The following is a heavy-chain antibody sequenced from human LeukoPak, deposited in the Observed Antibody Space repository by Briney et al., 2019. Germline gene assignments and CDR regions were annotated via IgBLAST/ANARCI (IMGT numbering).Heavy chain of an antibody. V-gene: IGHV3-30-3*01. Sequence: GGSLRLSCAASGFTFSSYAMHWVRQAPGKGLEWVAVISYDGSNKYYADSVKGRFTISRDNSKNTLYLQMNSLRAEDTAVYYCAREGISNYWYYFDYWGQGTLVTVSS. J-gene: IGHJ4*02. D-gene: IGHD4-11*01. CDR3: AREGISNYWYYFDY. CDR2: ISYDGSNK. CDR1: GFTFSSYA.